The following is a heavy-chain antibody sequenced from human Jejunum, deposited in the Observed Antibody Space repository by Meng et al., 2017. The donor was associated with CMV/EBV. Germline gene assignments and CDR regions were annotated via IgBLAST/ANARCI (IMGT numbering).Heavy chain of an antibody. CDR1: AGPISGYY. CDR3: ARESGSYYWFDP. D-gene: IGHD1-26*01. J-gene: IGHJ5*02. Sequence: QGPGPGLGKSSETLSLTCFVSAGPISGYYWSWIRQPAGKGLEWIGRIYTSGSTHYNPSLKSRLTMSVDLAKNQISLKLSSVTAADTAVYYCARESGSYYWFDPWGQGTLVTVSS. V-gene: IGHV4-4*07. CDR2: IYTSGST.